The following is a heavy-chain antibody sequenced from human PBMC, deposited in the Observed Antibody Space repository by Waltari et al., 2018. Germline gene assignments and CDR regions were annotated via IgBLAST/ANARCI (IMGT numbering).Heavy chain of an antibody. CDR1: GFTFSSYG. Sequence: QVQLVESGGGVVQPGRSLRLSCAASGFTFSSYGMHWVRQAPGKGLEWVAVIWYDGSNKYYADSVKGRFTSSRDNSKNTLYLQMNSRRAEDTAVYYCAREGEQQLKYYFDYWGQGTLVTVSS. D-gene: IGHD6-13*01. J-gene: IGHJ4*02. CDR2: IWYDGSNK. V-gene: IGHV3-33*01. CDR3: AREGEQQLKYYFDY.